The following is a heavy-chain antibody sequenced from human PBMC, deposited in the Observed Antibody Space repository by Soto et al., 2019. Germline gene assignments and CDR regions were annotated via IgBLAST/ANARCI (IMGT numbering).Heavy chain of an antibody. CDR1: GFTFRNYG. V-gene: IGHV3-48*01. Sequence: PGGSLRLSCAASGFTFRNYGMNWVRQAPGKGLEWVSYIGIGSSTTSSADSVKGRFTISRDNAKNSLYLQMNSLRAEDTAVYYCARDKLYYNDISGRPLNAFYVWGQGTMVTVSS. J-gene: IGHJ3*01. CDR2: IGIGSSTT. D-gene: IGHD3-22*01. CDR3: ARDKLYYNDISGRPLNAFYV.